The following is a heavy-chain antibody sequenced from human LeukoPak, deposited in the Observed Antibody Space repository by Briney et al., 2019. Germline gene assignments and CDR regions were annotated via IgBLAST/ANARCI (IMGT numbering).Heavy chain of an antibody. CDR1: GFTFSSYE. V-gene: IGHV3-48*03. Sequence: GGSLRLSCAASGFTFSSYEMTWVRQGPGKGLERVSYISSSGSTIYYADYAKGRFTISRDNAKNSLYLQMNRLRAEDTAVYYCAELGITMIGGVWGKGTTVTISS. J-gene: IGHJ6*04. CDR2: ISSSGSTI. CDR3: AELGITMIGGV. D-gene: IGHD3-10*02.